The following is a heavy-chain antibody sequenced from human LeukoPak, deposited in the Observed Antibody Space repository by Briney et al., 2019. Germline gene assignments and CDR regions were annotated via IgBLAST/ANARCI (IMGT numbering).Heavy chain of an antibody. CDR3: ARGGIPPDY. CDR1: GFTFSSYE. Sequence: PGGSLRLSCAASGFTFSSYEMNWVRQAPGKGLDWVSYISSSGTTIYYADSVKGRLTISSDNAKNSLYLQMNSLRVEDTAVYYCARGGIPPDYWGQGTLVTVSS. V-gene: IGHV3-48*03. CDR2: ISSSGTTI. J-gene: IGHJ4*02. D-gene: IGHD2-2*02.